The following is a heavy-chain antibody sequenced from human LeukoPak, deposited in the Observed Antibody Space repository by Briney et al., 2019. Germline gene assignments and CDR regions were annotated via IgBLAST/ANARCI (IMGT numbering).Heavy chain of an antibody. V-gene: IGHV3-48*04. CDR3: ARGRKIVVVIRPDAFDI. J-gene: IGHJ3*02. CDR2: ISSSSSAI. Sequence: PGGSLRLSCAASGFTFSSYSMNWVRQAPGKGLEWVSYISSSSSAIYYADSVKGRFTISRDNAKNSLYLQMNSLRAEDTAVYYCARGRKIVVVIRPDAFDIWGQGTMVTVSS. CDR1: GFTFSSYS. D-gene: IGHD3-22*01.